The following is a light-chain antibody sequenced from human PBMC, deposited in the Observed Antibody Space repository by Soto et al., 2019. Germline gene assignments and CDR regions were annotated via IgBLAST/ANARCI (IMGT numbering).Light chain of an antibody. J-gene: IGKJ1*01. CDR1: QTISSW. CDR3: QHYNSYSEA. CDR2: KAS. V-gene: IGKV1-5*03. Sequence: DIPMTQSPSTLSGSLAGRAPIXCRASQTISSWLAWYQQKPGKAPKLLIYKASTLKSGVPSRFSGSGSGTEFTLTISSLQPDDFATYYCQHYNSYSEAFGQGTKVDIK.